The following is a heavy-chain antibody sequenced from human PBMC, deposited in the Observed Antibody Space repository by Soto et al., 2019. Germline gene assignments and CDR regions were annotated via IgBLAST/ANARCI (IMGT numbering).Heavy chain of an antibody. Sequence: EVQLVESGGGLVKPGGSLRLSCAASRFTFSDFSMNWVRQAPGKGLEWVSAISSKSSYLYYAGSVKGRFTISRDNADNSLYLQMNSLRAEDTAVYYCARSLYSGSYRTTYYIDYWGQGTLVTVSS. J-gene: IGHJ4*02. V-gene: IGHV3-21*01. D-gene: IGHD6-13*01. CDR3: ARSLYSGSYRTTYYIDY. CDR1: RFTFSDFS. CDR2: ISSKSSYL.